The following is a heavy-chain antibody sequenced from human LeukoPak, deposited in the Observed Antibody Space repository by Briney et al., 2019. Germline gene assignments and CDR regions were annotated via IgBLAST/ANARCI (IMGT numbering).Heavy chain of an antibody. CDR1: GGTFSSYA. Sequence: GSSVKVSCKASGGTFSSYAISWVRQAPGQGLEWMGRIIPILGIANYAQKFQGRVTMTEDTSTDTAYMELSSLRSEDTAVYYCATARIAVAGYYFDYWGQGTLVTVSS. D-gene: IGHD6-19*01. V-gene: IGHV1-69*04. J-gene: IGHJ4*02. CDR3: ATARIAVAGYYFDY. CDR2: IIPILGIA.